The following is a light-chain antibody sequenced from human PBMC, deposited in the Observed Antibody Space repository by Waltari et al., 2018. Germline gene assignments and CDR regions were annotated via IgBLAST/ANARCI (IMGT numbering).Light chain of an antibody. Sequence: SSRALLGGGSALAGYQQNPGQAPRLLIYATAIRAAGTPSRFGGSGSGTDFSLAISSLEPEDFAVYFCQHYWNLPVTFGQGTKVEI. V-gene: IGKV3D-11*03. CDR1: LGGGSA. CDR2: ATA. CDR3: QHYWNLPVT. J-gene: IGKJ1*01.